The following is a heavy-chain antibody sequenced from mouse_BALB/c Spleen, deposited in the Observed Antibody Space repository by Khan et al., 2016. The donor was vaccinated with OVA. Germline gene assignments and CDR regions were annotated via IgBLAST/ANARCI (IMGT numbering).Heavy chain of an antibody. J-gene: IGHJ2*01. V-gene: IGHV3-1*02. D-gene: IGHD2-1*01. CDR1: GYSITSGYG. CDR2: ISNSGST. Sequence: EVQLQESGPGLVKPSQSLSLTCTVTGYSITSGYGWNWNRQFPGNKLEWMGYISNSGSTNYNPCLKRRISITRDTYKTQFFLQWTSVTPKDTATYYCAGSARVTYWGQGTTLTVSA. CDR3: AGSARVTY.